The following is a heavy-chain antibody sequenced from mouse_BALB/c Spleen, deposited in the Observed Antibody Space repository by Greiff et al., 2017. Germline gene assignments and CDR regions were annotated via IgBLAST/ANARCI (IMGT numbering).Heavy chain of an antibody. D-gene: IGHD1-1*01. CDR2: IDPSDSYT. J-gene: IGHJ4*01. CDR3: TKITTIVATDAMDY. Sequence: QVQLQQPGAELVKPGASVKMSCKASGYTFTSYWMHWVKQRPGQGLEWIGEIDPSDSYTSYNQKFKGKATLTVDTSSSTAYMQLSSLISEDSAVYYGTKITTIVATDAMDYWGQGTSVTVSA. CDR1: GYTFTSYW. V-gene: IGHV1S127*01.